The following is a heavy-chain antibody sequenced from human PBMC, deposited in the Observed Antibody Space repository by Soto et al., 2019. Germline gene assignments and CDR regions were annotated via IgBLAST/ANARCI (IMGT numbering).Heavy chain of an antibody. CDR1: GGTFSSYA. CDR3: AREGEGSGWYYYGMDV. V-gene: IGHV1-69*01. CDR2: IIPIFGTA. D-gene: IGHD6-19*01. Sequence: QVQLVQSGAEVKKPGSSVKVSCKASGGTFSSYAISWVRQAPGQGLEWTGGIIPIFGTANYAQKFQGRVTITADESTSTAYMELSSLRSEDTAVYYCAREGEGSGWYYYGMDVWGQGTTVTVSS. J-gene: IGHJ6*02.